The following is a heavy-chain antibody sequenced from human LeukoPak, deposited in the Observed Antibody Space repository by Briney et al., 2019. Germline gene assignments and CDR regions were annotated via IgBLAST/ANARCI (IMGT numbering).Heavy chain of an antibody. D-gene: IGHD6-19*01. Sequence: RGESLKISCKGSGYSFTSYWISWVRQMPGKGLEWMGRIDPSDSYTNYSPSFQGHVTISADKSISTAYLQWSSLKASDTAMYYCASPSFKRIAVADYREYAFDIWGQGTMVTVSS. CDR3: ASPSFKRIAVADYREYAFDI. V-gene: IGHV5-10-1*01. J-gene: IGHJ3*02. CDR1: GYSFTSYW. CDR2: IDPSDSYT.